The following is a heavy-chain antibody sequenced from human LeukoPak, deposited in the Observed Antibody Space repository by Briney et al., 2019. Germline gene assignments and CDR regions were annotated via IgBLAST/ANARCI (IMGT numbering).Heavy chain of an antibody. CDR2: ISGSGGNT. Sequence: GGSLRLSCTASGFAFSTYAMNWVRQAPGKGLEWVSSISGSGGNTYYADSVKGRFTISRDNSRNTVYLQMNSQRAGDTAVYYCAMDRGYWGQGTLVTVSS. D-gene: IGHD3-10*01. CDR3: AMDRGY. V-gene: IGHV3-23*01. CDR1: GFAFSTYA. J-gene: IGHJ4*02.